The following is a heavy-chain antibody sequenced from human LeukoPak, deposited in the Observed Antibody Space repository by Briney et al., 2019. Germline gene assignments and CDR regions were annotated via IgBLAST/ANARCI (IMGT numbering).Heavy chain of an antibody. CDR3: ARTGPVAAFDY. D-gene: IGHD6-19*01. Sequence: SGTPSLTRAGYGGSFSGYYWSWVRQPPGKGLGWIGEINHSGSTNYNPSLKSRVTISVDTSKNQFSLKLSSATAADTAVYYCARTGPVAAFDYWGQGTLVTVSS. J-gene: IGHJ4*02. V-gene: IGHV4-34*01. CDR1: GGSFSGYY. CDR2: INHSGST.